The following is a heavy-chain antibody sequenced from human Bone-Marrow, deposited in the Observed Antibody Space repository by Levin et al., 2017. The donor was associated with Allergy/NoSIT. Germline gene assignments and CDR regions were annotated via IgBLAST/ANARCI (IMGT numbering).Heavy chain of an antibody. V-gene: IGHV3-15*01. CDR2: IKSKIDGESV. CDR3: TTDGLIWGLGGVGY. J-gene: IGHJ4*02. CDR1: GFTFSSAW. Sequence: GESLKISCAASGFTFSSAWMTWVRQAPGKGLEWVGRIKSKIDGESVDYVAPVEGRFTISRDDSKNTLSLQMNSLKTEDTAVYYCTTDGLIWGLGGVGYWGQGTLVTVSS. D-gene: IGHD3-16*01.